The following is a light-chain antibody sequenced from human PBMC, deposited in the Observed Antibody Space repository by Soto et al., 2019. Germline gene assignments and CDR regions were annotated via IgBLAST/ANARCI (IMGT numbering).Light chain of an antibody. CDR3: QQYVSSPT. J-gene: IGKJ2*01. V-gene: IGKV3-20*01. CDR1: QSVGSNY. CDR2: GAT. Sequence: EIVLTQSPGTLSLSPGERTTLSCRASQSVGSNYLAWYQQKRGQAPRLLIYGATTRAAGIPDRFSGGGSGTDFTLSISRLEVDDFAVYFCQQYVSSPTFGQGTKLEI.